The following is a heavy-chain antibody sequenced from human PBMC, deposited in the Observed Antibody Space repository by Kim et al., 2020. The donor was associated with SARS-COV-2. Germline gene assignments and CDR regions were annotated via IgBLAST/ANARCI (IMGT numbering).Heavy chain of an antibody. CDR2: ST. J-gene: IGHJ4*02. Sequence: STNDNPSLERRVTISVETSKNQFSLKLSSVTAADTAVYYCARDRSRNFDYWGQGTLVTVSS. CDR3: ARDRSRNFDY. V-gene: IGHV4-59*01.